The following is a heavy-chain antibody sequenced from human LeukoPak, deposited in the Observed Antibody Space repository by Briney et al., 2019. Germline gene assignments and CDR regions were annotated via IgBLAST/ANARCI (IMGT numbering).Heavy chain of an antibody. D-gene: IGHD5-18*01. J-gene: IGHJ4*02. CDR3: ARDWEVDTAMVIGY. CDR1: GYTFTGYY. V-gene: IGHV1-2*02. CDR2: INPNSGGT. Sequence: ASVKVSCKASGYTFTGYYMHWVLQAPGQGLEWMGWINPNSGGTNYAQKFQGRVTMTRDTSISTAYMELSRLRSDDTAVYYCARDWEVDTAMVIGYWGQGTLVTVSS.